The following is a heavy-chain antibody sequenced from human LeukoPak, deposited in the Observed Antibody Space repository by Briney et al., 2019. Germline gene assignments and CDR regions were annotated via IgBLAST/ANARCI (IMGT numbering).Heavy chain of an antibody. Sequence: PGGSLRLSCAASGFTFSSYGMHWVRQAPGKGLEWVAVIWYDGSNKYYADSVKGRFTISRDNSKNTLYLQMNSLRAEDTAVYYCARECYYGSGSYTSYFDYWGQGTLVTVSS. V-gene: IGHV3-33*01. D-gene: IGHD3-10*01. J-gene: IGHJ4*02. CDR2: IWYDGSNK. CDR3: ARECYYGSGSYTSYFDY. CDR1: GFTFSSYG.